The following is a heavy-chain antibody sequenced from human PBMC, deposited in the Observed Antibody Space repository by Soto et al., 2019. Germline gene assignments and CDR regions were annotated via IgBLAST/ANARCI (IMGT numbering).Heavy chain of an antibody. D-gene: IGHD3-16*01. Sequence: VKVSRKASAVTFFCFSLQCVREARAQRLEWIVCIVVSSCNTNYAQNFQERVTLSRDMSTITVFMELISLRSEDTAVYYCAAGGRLDRRSLDYWG. CDR3: AAGGRLDRRSLDY. CDR1: AVTFFCFS. J-gene: IGHJ4*01. CDR2: IVVSSCNT. V-gene: IGHV1-58*01.